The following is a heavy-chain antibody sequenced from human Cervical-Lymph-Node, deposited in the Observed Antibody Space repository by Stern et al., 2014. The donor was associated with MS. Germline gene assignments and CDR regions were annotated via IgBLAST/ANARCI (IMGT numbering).Heavy chain of an antibody. CDR2: LWYDGSKK. V-gene: IGHV3-33*01. Sequence: VQLLESGGGVVQPGRSLKLSCAASGFEFSSYGIHWVRQAPGKGLEWVAVLWYDGSKKFYAEFVKGRFTISRDNSKNTGYLQMNSLRAEDTAVYYCTGVNYDILTGYYSDYWGQGTLVTVSS. CDR3: TGVNYDILTGYYSDY. CDR1: GFEFSSYG. J-gene: IGHJ4*02. D-gene: IGHD3-9*01.